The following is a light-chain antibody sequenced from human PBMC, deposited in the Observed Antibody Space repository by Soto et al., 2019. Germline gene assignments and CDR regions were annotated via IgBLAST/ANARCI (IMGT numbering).Light chain of an antibody. CDR3: QQYSTSPLT. V-gene: IGKV3-20*01. J-gene: IGKJ4*01. CDR2: GAS. CDR1: QSVRSSH. Sequence: EIVLTQSPGTLSLPPGGRATLSCRASQSVRSSHLAWYQQKPGQAPRLLLYGASTRATGIPDRFSGSGSGTDFTLTISSLEPEDFAVYSCQQYSTSPLTFGGGTKVVIK.